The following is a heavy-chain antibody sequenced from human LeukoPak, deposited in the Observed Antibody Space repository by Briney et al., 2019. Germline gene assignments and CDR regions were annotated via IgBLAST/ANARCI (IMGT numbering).Heavy chain of an antibody. CDR1: GVSISSYY. D-gene: IGHD3-22*01. V-gene: IGHV4-4*07. Sequence: PSETLSLTCTVSGVSISSYYWSWIRQPAGQGLESVGYISTCGSTNYNPSLKRRVSMSVDTSKNQFSLTLGPVTAAGADVCYFGRVRYSDSSVLTRKRSYYFDYWGQGTLVTVSS. J-gene: IGHJ4*02. CDR3: GRVRYSDSSVLTRKRSYYFDY. CDR2: ISTCGST.